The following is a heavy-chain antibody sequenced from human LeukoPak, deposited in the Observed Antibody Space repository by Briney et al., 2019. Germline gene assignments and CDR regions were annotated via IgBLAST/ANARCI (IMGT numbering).Heavy chain of an antibody. CDR2: ISGSGGST. CDR1: GFTFSNYA. CDR3: AKTYCSTTSCCIEDAFDI. D-gene: IGHD2-2*01. V-gene: IGHV3-23*01. Sequence: GGSLRLSCAASGFTFSNYAMNWVRQAPGKGLEWVSVISGSGGSTYYADSVKGRFTISRDNSKNTLYLQMNSLRAEDTAVYYCAKTYCSTTSCCIEDAFDIWGQGTVVTVSS. J-gene: IGHJ3*02.